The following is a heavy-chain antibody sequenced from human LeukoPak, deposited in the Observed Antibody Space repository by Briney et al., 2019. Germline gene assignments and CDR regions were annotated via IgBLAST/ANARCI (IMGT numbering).Heavy chain of an antibody. CDR2: ISSSGST. J-gene: IGHJ3*02. Sequence: SETLSLTCTVSGYSISSGYYWSWIRQPAGKGLEWIGRISSSGSTNYNPSLKSRVTISADTSKNQFSLKLSSVTAADTAVYFCARGPYSYDSSGAFDIWGQGTMVTVSS. V-gene: IGHV4-38-2*02. CDR1: GYSISSGYY. CDR3: ARGPYSYDSSGAFDI. D-gene: IGHD3-22*01.